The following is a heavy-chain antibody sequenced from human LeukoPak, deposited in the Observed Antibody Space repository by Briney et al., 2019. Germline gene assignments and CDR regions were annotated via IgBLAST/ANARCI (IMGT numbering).Heavy chain of an antibody. CDR1: GFTFSSYA. V-gene: IGHV3-23*01. Sequence: PGGSLRLSCAASGFTFSSYAMSWVRQAPGKGLEWVSAISGSGGSTYYADSVKGRFTISRDNSKNTLYLQMSSLRPEDTAVYYCAISRARYYDFWSGHLRGAFDIWGQGTMVTVSS. CDR3: AISRARYYDFWSGHLRGAFDI. D-gene: IGHD3-3*01. CDR2: ISGSGGST. J-gene: IGHJ3*02.